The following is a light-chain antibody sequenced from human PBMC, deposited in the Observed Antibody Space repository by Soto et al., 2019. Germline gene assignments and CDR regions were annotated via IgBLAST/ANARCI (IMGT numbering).Light chain of an antibody. CDR3: AAWDDSLNSVI. Sequence: QSVLTQPPSASGTPAQSVSIACSGSRSNIGTNPVNWYQQLPGTSPKLHFYTNTQLPSGVTHRFSAAKSGTSASLAISGLQSEDESEYYCAAWDDSLNSVIFGGGTKLT. J-gene: IGLJ2*01. V-gene: IGLV1-44*01. CDR2: TNT. CDR1: RSNIGTNP.